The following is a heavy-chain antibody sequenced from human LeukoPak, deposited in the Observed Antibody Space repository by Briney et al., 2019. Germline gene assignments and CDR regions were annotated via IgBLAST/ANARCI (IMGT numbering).Heavy chain of an antibody. CDR1: GYTSTGYY. CDR2: INPNSGGT. Sequence: ASVKVSCKASGYTSTGYYMHWVRQAPGQGLEWMGWINPNSGGTNYAQKFQGRVTMTRDTSISTAYMELSRLRSDDTAVYYCARDRSGIAAAETWGQGTLVTVSS. CDR3: ARDRSGIAAAET. V-gene: IGHV1-2*02. J-gene: IGHJ5*02. D-gene: IGHD6-13*01.